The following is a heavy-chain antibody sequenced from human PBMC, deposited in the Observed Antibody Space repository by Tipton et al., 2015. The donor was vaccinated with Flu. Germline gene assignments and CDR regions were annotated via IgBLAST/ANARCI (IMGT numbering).Heavy chain of an antibody. CDR3: ARESREIAVAGRVEVKYYFDY. V-gene: IGHV3-30-3*01. J-gene: IGHJ4*02. CDR2: ISYDGSNK. D-gene: IGHD6-19*01. Sequence: SLRLSCAASGFTFSSYAMHWVRQAPGKGLEWVAVISYDGSNKYYADSVKGRFTISRDNSKNTLYLQMNSLRAEDTAVYYCARESREIAVAGRVEVKYYFDYWGQGTLVTVSS. CDR1: GFTFSSYA.